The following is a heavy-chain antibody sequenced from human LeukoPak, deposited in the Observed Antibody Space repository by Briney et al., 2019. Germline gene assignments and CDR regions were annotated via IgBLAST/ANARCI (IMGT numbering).Heavy chain of an antibody. D-gene: IGHD3-10*01. V-gene: IGHV4-59*01. CDR3: ARGAPPYGWGSYYNY. J-gene: IGHJ4*02. CDR2: IYYSGST. Sequence: SETLSLTCTVSGGSISSYYWSWIRQPPGKGLEWLGYIYYSGSTNYNPSLKSRVTISVDTSKNQFSLKLSSVTAADTAVYYCARGAPPYGWGSYYNYWGQGTLVTVSS. CDR1: GGSISSYY.